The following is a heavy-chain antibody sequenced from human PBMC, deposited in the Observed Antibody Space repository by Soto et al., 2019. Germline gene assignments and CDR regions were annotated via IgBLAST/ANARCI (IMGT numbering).Heavy chain of an antibody. V-gene: IGHV4-39*07. CDR2: IYYSGST. Sequence: KPSETLSLTCTVSGGYISSSRYYWGCIRQPPGKGLEWIGSIYYSGSTNYNPSLKSRVTISVDTSKNQFSLKLSSVTAADTAVYYCARDISGTDIGYNQLYGMDVWGQGTTVTVSS. D-gene: IGHD5-12*01. J-gene: IGHJ6*02. CDR3: ARDISGTDIGYNQLYGMDV. CDR1: GGYISSSRYY.